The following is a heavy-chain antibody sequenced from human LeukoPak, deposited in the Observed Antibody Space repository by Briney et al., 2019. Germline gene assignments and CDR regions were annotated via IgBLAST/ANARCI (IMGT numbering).Heavy chain of an antibody. V-gene: IGHV4-59*01. CDR2: IYYNGNS. J-gene: IGHJ4*02. CDR1: GDSISAYY. D-gene: IGHD1-26*01. CDR3: ARSPRGVGVTALDY. Sequence: PSETLSLTCTVSGDSISAYYWSWIRQPPGMGLEWIGYIYYNGNSIYNPSLKSRVSISTDTSKNQVFLQLRSLTAADTAMYYCARSPRGVGVTALDYWGQGTLVTVSS.